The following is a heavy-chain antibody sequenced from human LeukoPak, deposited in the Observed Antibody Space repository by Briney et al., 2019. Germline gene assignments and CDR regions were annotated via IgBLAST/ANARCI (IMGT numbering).Heavy chain of an antibody. CDR2: IRYDGNEN. V-gene: IGHV3-30*02. CDR3: AKDNPIEEVPGLGPGQ. Sequence: GGSLRLSCAASGFTFSSYGMHWIRQAPGKGLEWVAFIRYDGNENFYGDSVKGRFTISRDNSKNTLYLQMNSLRAEDTAVYYCAKDNPIEEVPGLGPGQWGQGTLVTVSS. CDR1: GFTFSSYG. D-gene: IGHD2-2*01. J-gene: IGHJ4*02.